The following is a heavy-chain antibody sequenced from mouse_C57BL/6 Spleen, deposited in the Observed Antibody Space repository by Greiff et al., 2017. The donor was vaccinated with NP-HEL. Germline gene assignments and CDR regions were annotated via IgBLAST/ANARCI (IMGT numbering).Heavy chain of an antibody. V-gene: IGHV1-55*01. CDR3: VGHYDYPDWYFDV. J-gene: IGHJ1*03. Sequence: QVQLQQSGAELVKPGASVKMSCKASGYTFTSYWITWVKQRPGQGLEWIGDIYPGSGSTNYNEKFKSKATLTVDTSSSTAYMQLSSLTSEDSAVYYCVGHYDYPDWYFDVWGTGTTVTVSS. CDR2: IYPGSGST. CDR1: GYTFTSYW. D-gene: IGHD2-4*01.